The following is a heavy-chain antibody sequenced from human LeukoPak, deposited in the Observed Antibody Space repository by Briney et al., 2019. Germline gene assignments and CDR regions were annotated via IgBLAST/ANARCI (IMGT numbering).Heavy chain of an antibody. CDR1: CLPLSSYY. J-gene: IGHJ4*02. Sequence: SDPLPLIRSVSCLPLSSYYWLWLRQPPGKGLEDIGYIYNSGSTNYNPSLKSRVTISQDTSKNQFSLKLSSVTAADTAVYYGARQYSSSAPPLYWGQGTLVTVSS. V-gene: IGHV4-59*07. CDR3: ARQYSSSAPPLY. CDR2: IYNSGST. D-gene: IGHD3-22*01.